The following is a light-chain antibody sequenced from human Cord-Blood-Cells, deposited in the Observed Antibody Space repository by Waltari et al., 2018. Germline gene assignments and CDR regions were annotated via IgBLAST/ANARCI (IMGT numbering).Light chain of an antibody. V-gene: IGLV3-1*01. CDR1: KLGDKY. CDR2: QDS. CDR3: QAWDSSTDPPGDVV. Sequence: TCSGDKLGDKYACWYQQKPGQSPVLVIYQDSKRPSGIPERFSGSNSGNTATLTISGTQAMDEADYYCQAWDSSTDPPGDVVFGGGTKLTVL. J-gene: IGLJ2*01.